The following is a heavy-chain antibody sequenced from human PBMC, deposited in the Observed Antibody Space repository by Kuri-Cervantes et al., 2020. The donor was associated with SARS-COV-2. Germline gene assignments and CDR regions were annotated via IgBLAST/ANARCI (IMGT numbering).Heavy chain of an antibody. Sequence: ESLKISCAVYGGSFSGYYWSWIRQPPGKGLEWIGEINHSGSTNYNPSLKSRVTISVDTSKNQFSLKLSSVTAADTAVYYCARHVQAGYYYYYYMDVWGKGTTVTVSS. D-gene: IGHD3-10*02. CDR1: GGSFSGYY. CDR3: ARHVQAGYYYYYYMDV. V-gene: IGHV4-34*01. CDR2: INHSGST. J-gene: IGHJ6*03.